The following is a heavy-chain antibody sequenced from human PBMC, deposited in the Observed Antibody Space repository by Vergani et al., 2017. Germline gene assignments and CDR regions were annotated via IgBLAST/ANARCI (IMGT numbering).Heavy chain of an antibody. CDR3: GRLAVAGRPEDAFDS. Sequence: QVQLVQSGAEVKKPGASVKVFCKASGYTFTGYFMHWVRQAPGQGLEWRVWINPNSGGTNNAQKFQGRVTMTRDTSSSTAYTELGRLRSDDTAVYYCGRLAVAGRPEDAFDSGGQGTMVTVSS. D-gene: IGHD6-19*01. J-gene: IGHJ3*02. CDR2: INPNSGGT. V-gene: IGHV1-2*02. CDR1: GYTFTGYF.